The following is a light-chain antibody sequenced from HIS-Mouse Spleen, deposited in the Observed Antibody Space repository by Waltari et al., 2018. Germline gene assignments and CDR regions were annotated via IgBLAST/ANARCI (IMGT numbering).Light chain of an antibody. J-gene: IGLJ2*01. CDR3: CSYAGSSTVV. CDR2: ERS. Sequence: QSALTQPASVSGSPGQSITISCTGTSSDVGSDNLVPWYQQHPGKAPKLMIYERSKRPSGVSNRFSGSKSGNTASLTISGLQAEDEADYYCCSYAGSSTVVFGGGTKLTVL. V-gene: IGLV2-23*01. CDR1: SSDVGSDNL.